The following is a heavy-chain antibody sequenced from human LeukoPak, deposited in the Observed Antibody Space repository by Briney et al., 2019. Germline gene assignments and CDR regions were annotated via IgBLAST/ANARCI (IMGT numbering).Heavy chain of an antibody. Sequence: SGPTLVKPTQTLTLTCTFSGFSLSTSGVGVGWIRQPPGKALEWLALIYWNDDKRYSPSLKSRLIITKDTSKNQVVLTMTNMDPVDTATYYCAHSLRAYSSSWYGPYYFDYWGQGTLVTVSS. CDR2: IYWNDDK. J-gene: IGHJ4*02. D-gene: IGHD6-13*01. CDR3: AHSLRAYSSSWYGPYYFDY. CDR1: GFSLSTSGVG. V-gene: IGHV2-5*01.